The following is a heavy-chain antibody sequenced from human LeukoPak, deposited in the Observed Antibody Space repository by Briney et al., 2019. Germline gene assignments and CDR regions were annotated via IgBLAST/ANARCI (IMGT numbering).Heavy chain of an antibody. CDR1: GFTFSSYA. D-gene: IGHD2-2*01. V-gene: IGHV3-23*01. J-gene: IGHJ6*02. CDR3: ARRGRNVVVPAAMSAMDV. CDR2: ISGSGGGT. Sequence: PGGSLRLSCAASGFTFSSYAMSWVRQAPGKGLEWVSAISGSGGGTYYADSVKGRFTISRDNAKNSLYLQMNSLRAEDTAVYYCARRGRNVVVPAAMSAMDVWGQGTTVTVSS.